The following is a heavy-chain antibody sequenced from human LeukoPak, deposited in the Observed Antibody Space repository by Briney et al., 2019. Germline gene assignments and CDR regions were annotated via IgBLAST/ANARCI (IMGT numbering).Heavy chain of an antibody. J-gene: IGHJ4*02. V-gene: IGHV4-30-4*01. CDR1: GGSISSGDYY. CDR2: IHHSGSTY. CDR3: VRDRSRPNPFFDS. Sequence: PSETLSLTCTVSGGSISSGDYYWSWIRQPPGKGLEWIGYIHHSGSTYYYNPSLKSRVTMPVDTSENQFSLKLSSVGAADTAVYYCVRDRSRPNPFFDSWGQGTLVTVSS. D-gene: IGHD6-13*01.